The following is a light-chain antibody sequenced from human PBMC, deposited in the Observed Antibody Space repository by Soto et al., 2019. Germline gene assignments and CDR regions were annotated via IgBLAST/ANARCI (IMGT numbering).Light chain of an antibody. V-gene: IGLV2-14*01. Sequence: QSAPTQPASVSGSPGQSITISCTGSSSDVGGYDYVSWYQQHPGKAPKLMIYEVSNRPSGVSNRFSGSKSGNTASLTISGLQAEDEADYYCCSYTGSLTLLFGGGTKLTVL. J-gene: IGLJ2*01. CDR1: SSDVGGYDY. CDR2: EVS. CDR3: CSYTGSLTLL.